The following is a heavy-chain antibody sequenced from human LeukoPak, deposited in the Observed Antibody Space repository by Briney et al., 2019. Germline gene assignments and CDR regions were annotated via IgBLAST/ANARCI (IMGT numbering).Heavy chain of an antibody. CDR1: GFTFSSHW. V-gene: IGHV3-7*01. J-gene: IGHJ3*02. Sequence: TGESLRLSCAASGFTFSSHWMTWVRQAPGKGLEWVANINQDGSERYYVDSVKGRFTISRDNAKNSLYLQMNSLRAEDTAVYYCARDSEYSSSFAFDICGQGTMVTVSS. D-gene: IGHD6-13*01. CDR2: INQDGSER. CDR3: ARDSEYSSSFAFDI.